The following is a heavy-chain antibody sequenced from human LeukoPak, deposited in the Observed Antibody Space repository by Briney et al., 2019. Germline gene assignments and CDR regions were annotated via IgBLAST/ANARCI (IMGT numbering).Heavy chain of an antibody. V-gene: IGHV4-39*01. CDR1: GGSISSSSSY. CDR3: ARRFRRDGYNTFDY. J-gene: IGHJ4*02. D-gene: IGHD5-24*01. CDR2: IYYSGST. Sequence: SETLSLTCTVSGGSISSSSSYWGWIRQPPGKGLEWIGGIYYSGSTYYNPSLKSRVTISVDTSKNQFSLKLSSVTAADTAVYYCARRFRRDGYNTFDYWGQGTLVTVSS.